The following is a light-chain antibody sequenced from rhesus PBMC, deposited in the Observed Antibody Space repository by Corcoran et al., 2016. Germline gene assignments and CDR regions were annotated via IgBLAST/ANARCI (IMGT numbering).Light chain of an antibody. CDR3: QQYSLSPIT. V-gene: IGKV1-22*01. CDR2: RAS. J-gene: IGKJ3*01. CDR1: QPISSW. Sequence: DIQMTQSPSSLSASVGDRVTITCRASQPISSWLAWYQQKPGKAPKLLIYRASTLQYGAPSRFSGSGSGTHFTLTISRLQSEDFGTYYCQQYSLSPITFGPVTRLDI.